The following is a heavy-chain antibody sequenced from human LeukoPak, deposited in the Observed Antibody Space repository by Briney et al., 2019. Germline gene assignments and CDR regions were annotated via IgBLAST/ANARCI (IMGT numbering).Heavy chain of an antibody. V-gene: IGHV1-18*01. Sequence: ASVRVSCKASGYNFPTYGINWLRQAPGQGLEWMGWISLYFGNTNYTQRLQGRVTMTADKSTTTAYMELRSLTSDDTAVYYCARGRPVGSTSWSRRQLIDRDFFDYWGQGTLVTVSS. D-gene: IGHD6-13*01. CDR1: GYNFPTYG. J-gene: IGHJ4*02. CDR3: ARGRPVGSTSWSRRQLIDRDFFDY. CDR2: ISLYFGNT.